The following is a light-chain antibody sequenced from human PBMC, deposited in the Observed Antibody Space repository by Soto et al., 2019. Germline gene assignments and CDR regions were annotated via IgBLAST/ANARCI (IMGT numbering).Light chain of an antibody. CDR3: QQYNNRRT. V-gene: IGKV3-15*01. J-gene: IGKJ1*01. CDR1: ESVSNN. Sequence: EIVMTQSPATLSVSPGERATLSCRASESVSNNLAWYQQKPGQAPRLLIYDAATRATGTPARFSGSGSETEFTLTISSLQSEDFAVYYCQQYNNRRTFGQGTKVDIK. CDR2: DAA.